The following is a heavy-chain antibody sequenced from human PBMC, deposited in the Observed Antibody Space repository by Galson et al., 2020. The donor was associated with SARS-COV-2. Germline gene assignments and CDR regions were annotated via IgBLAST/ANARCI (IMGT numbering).Heavy chain of an antibody. CDR1: GFTFSSYA. Sequence: QAGGSLRLSCAASGFTFSSYAMHWVRQAPGKGLEWVAVISYDGSNKYYADSVKGRFTISRDNSKNTLYLQMNSLRAEDTAVYYCARPSSGSYGDAFDIWGQGTMVTVSS. J-gene: IGHJ3*02. V-gene: IGHV3-30*04. CDR2: ISYDGSNK. CDR3: ARPSSGSYGDAFDI. D-gene: IGHD1-26*01.